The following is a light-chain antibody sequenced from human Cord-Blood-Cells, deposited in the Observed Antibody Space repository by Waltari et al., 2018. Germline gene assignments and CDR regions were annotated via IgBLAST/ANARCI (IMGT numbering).Light chain of an antibody. CDR3: QQYDNLPFT. Sequence: DLQLTQSPSSLSASVVDRVTTTCQASQDISNYLDWYQQKPGKAPKLLIYDASNMETGVPSRFSGSGSGTEFTFTISSLQPEDIATYYCQQYDNLPFTFGPGTKVDIK. CDR1: QDISNY. CDR2: DAS. V-gene: IGKV1-33*01. J-gene: IGKJ3*01.